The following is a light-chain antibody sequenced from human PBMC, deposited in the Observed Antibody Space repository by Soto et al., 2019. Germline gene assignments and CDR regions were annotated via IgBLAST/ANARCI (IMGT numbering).Light chain of an antibody. V-gene: IGKV3D-11*01. CDR2: GAS. CDR1: RGVSSY. CDR3: QQRSNWPTG. J-gene: IGKJ5*01. Sequence: EIQITQAPATLSLSPAERATLSWSARRGVSSYLAWYQQKPGQAPRLLLYGASSRATGIPARFSGSGSGTDFTLTISRLEPEDFAVYYCQQRSNWPTGFGEGTRVEIK.